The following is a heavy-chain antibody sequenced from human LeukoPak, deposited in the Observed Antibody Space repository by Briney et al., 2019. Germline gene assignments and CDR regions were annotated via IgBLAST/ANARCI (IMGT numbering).Heavy chain of an antibody. D-gene: IGHD3-22*01. V-gene: IGHV3-53*01. CDR3: ARTKYYYDSSGYLPGVYFQH. CDR2: IYSGGST. CDR1: GFTVSSNY. J-gene: IGHJ1*01. Sequence: GGSLRLSCAASGFTVSSNYMSWVRQAPGKGLEWVSVIYSGGSTYYADSVKGRFTISRDNSKNTLYPQMNSLRAEDTAVYYCARTKYYYDSSGYLPGVYFQHWGQGTLVTVSS.